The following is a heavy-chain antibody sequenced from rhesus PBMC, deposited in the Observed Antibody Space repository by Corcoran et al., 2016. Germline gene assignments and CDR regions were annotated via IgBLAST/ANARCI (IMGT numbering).Heavy chain of an antibody. J-gene: IGHJ4*01. V-gene: IGHV4S10*01. D-gene: IGHD5-12*01. CDR3: ARDERGYSYSLFDY. CDR1: GGSISARYR. Sequence: QVQLQESGPGVVKPSETLSLTCAVSGGSISARYRWSLIRQPPGLGLEWIGYIYGSIMSTNDNPSRKSRVTISKDTAKNQFSLKLSSVTAADTAVYYCARDERGYSYSLFDYWGQGVLVTVSS. CDR2: IYGSIMST.